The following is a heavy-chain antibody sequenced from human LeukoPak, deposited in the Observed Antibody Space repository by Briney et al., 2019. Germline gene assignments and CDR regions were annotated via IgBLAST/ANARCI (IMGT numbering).Heavy chain of an antibody. CDR1: GTTLSNYG. J-gene: IGHJ4*02. Sequence: GGSLRLSCAVSGTTLSNYGMSWVRQAPGKGLEWVAGMSDSGGRTNYADSVKGRFTISRDNAKNSLYLQMNSLRAEDTAVYYCARGQSFMTTVVTPFLMGGCYFDYWGQGTLVTVSS. CDR2: MSDSGGRT. CDR3: ARGQSFMTTVVTPFLMGGCYFDY. D-gene: IGHD4-23*01. V-gene: IGHV3-23*01.